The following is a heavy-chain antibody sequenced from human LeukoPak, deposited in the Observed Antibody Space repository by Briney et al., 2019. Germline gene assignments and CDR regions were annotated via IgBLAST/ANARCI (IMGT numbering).Heavy chain of an antibody. J-gene: IGHJ4*02. D-gene: IGHD3-10*01. Sequence: ASVKVSCKASGYTFTSNYIHWVRQAPGQGLEWMGMIYPRDGSTSYAQKFQGRVTVTRDTSTSTVHMELSGLRSEDTAVYYCARDGYYDYGDYWGQGTLVTVSS. V-gene: IGHV1-46*01. CDR1: GYTFTSNY. CDR2: IYPRDGST. CDR3: ARDGYYDYGDY.